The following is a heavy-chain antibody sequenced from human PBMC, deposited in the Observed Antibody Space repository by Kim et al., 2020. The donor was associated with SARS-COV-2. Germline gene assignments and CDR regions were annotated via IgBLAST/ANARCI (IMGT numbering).Heavy chain of an antibody. Sequence: SVKVSCKASGGTFSSYTISWVRQAPGQGLEWMGRIIPILGIANYAQKFQGRVTITADKSTSTAYMELSSLRSEDTAVYYCARGEGRHIVVVTAIERAEYFQHWGQGTLVTVSS. D-gene: IGHD2-21*02. CDR3: ARGEGRHIVVVTAIERAEYFQH. V-gene: IGHV1-69*02. CDR2: IIPILGIA. CDR1: GGTFSSYT. J-gene: IGHJ1*01.